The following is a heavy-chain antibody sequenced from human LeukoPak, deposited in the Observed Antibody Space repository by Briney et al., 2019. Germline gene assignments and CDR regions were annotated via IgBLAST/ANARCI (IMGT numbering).Heavy chain of an antibody. CDR2: IYYSGST. CDR1: GGSFSGYY. CDR3: ASTGGSSSWYFGY. Sequence: SETLSLTCAVYGGSFSGYYWSWIRQPPGKGLEWIGYIYYSGSTNYNPSLKSRVTISVDTSKNQFSLKLSSVTAADTAVYYCASTGGSSSWYFGYWGQGTLVTVSS. V-gene: IGHV4-59*01. J-gene: IGHJ4*02. D-gene: IGHD6-13*01.